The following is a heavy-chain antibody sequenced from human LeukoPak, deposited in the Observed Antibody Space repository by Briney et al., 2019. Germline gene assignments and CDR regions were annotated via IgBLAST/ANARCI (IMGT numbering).Heavy chain of an antibody. D-gene: IGHD1-26*01. V-gene: IGHV3-23*01. CDR2: ISGSGGST. J-gene: IGHJ3*02. CDR1: GLTFSSYA. CDR3: AKDLFDRIVGSGAFDI. Sequence: GGSLRLSCAASGLTFSSYAMSWVRQAPGEGLEWVSAISGSGGSTYYADSVKGRFTISRDNSKNTLYLQMNSLRAEDTAVYYCAKDLFDRIVGSGAFDIWGQGTMVTVSS.